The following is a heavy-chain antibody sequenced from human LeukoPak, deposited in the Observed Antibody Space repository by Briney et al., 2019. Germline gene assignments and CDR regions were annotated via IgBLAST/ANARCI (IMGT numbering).Heavy chain of an antibody. J-gene: IGHJ4*02. CDR2: INHSGST. D-gene: IGHD3-22*01. Sequence: PSETLSLTCAVYGGSFSGYYWSWIRQPPGKGLEWIGEINHSGSTNYNPSLKSRVTISVDTSKNQFSLKLGSVTAADTAVYYCARQNYDSSGYHFDYWGQGTLVTVSS. CDR3: ARQNYDSSGYHFDY. V-gene: IGHV4-34*01. CDR1: GGSFSGYY.